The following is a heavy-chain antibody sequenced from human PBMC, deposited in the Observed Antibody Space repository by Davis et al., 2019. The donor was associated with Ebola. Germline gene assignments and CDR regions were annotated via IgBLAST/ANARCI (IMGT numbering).Heavy chain of an antibody. CDR2: IYDQST. Sequence: GGSLRPSCAAPGFTVSSNHMSWVRQAPGKGLEWASVIYDQSTAYADSVRGRFIISRDKSNNTLYLEMNSLRVDDTAVYYCATTQWLREFDNWGQGTLVTVSS. CDR1: GFTVSSNH. CDR3: ATTQWLREFDN. V-gene: IGHV3-53*05. J-gene: IGHJ4*02. D-gene: IGHD6-19*01.